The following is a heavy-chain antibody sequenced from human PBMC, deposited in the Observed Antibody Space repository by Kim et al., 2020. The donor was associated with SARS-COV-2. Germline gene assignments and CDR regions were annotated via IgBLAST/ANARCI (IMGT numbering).Heavy chain of an antibody. CDR1: GDSISSGGYY. D-gene: IGHD5-12*01. Sequence: SETLSLTCTVSGDSISSGGYYWSWIRQYPGQGLEWIGYIYYSGSTYYNPSLKSRVTLSVDTSTNQFSLKLNSVTAADTAVYYCARAGYSGYDFDYWGQGTLVTVSS. J-gene: IGHJ4*02. V-gene: IGHV4-31*03. CDR2: IYYSGST. CDR3: ARAGYSGYDFDY.